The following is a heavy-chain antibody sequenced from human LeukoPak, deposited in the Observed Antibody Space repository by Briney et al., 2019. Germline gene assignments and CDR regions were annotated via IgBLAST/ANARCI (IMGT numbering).Heavy chain of an antibody. V-gene: IGHV3-30*02. J-gene: IGHJ4*02. CDR1: GFTFSSYG. CDR3: AKERAAADY. CDR2: TRYDGSNK. Sequence: GGSLRLSCAASGFTFSSYGMYWVRQAPGKGLEWVAFTRYDGSNKYYADSVKGRFTISRDNSKNTLYLQMNSLRAEDTAVYYCAKERAAADYWGQGTLVTVSS. D-gene: IGHD6-25*01.